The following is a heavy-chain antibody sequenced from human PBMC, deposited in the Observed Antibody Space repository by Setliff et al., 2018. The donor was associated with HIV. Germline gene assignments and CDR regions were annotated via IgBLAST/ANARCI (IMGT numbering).Heavy chain of an antibody. CDR2: IYYSGST. V-gene: IGHV4-39*07. J-gene: IGHJ3*02. CDR3: ASDIAVIPVASQVGGFDI. D-gene: IGHD2-2*01. CDR1: GGSISSSSYY. Sequence: KPSETLSLTCTVSGGSISSSSYYWGWIRQPPGKGLEWIGSIYYSGSTNYNTSLRSRVTISVVTSKNQFSLKLRSVTAAYTAVYYCASDIAVIPVASQVGGFDIWGQGIMVTVSS.